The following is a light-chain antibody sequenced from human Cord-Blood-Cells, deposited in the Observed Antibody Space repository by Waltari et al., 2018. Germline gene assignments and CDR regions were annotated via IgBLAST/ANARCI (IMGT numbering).Light chain of an antibody. J-gene: IGLJ1*01. V-gene: IGLV2-11*01. CDR2: DVS. CDR1: SSDVGGYNY. Sequence: QSALTQPSSVSGSPGQSVTISCTGTSSDVGGYNYVSWYQQHPGKAPKLMIYDVSQRPSGVPDRFSGTKSVSTASLAISRLQAEDEADYYCCSYAGSYTYVFGTGTKVTVL. CDR3: CSYAGSYTYV.